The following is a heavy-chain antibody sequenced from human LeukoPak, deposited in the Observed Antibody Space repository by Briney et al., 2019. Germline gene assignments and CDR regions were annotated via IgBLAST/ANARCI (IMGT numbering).Heavy chain of an antibody. CDR3: ARRSGSYSSRHFDL. CDR2: IYYSGST. D-gene: IGHD1-26*01. Sequence: SETLSLTCTVSGGSISSYYWSWIRQPPGKGLEWIGYIYYSGSTNYNPSLKSRVTISLDTSKNQFSLKLNSVTAADTAIYYCARRSGSYSSRHFDLWGRGTLVTVSS. J-gene: IGHJ2*01. CDR1: GGSISSYY. V-gene: IGHV4-59*08.